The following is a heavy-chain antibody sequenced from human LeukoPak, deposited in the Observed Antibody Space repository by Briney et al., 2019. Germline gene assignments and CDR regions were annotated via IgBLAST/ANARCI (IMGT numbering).Heavy chain of an antibody. CDR3: AKNRHSSSFYYFDY. V-gene: IGHV3-30*02. Sequence: GGSLRLSCAASGFTFSSYGMHWVRQAPGKGLEWVTFIRYDGSNKYYADSVKGRFTVSRDNSKNTLYLQMNSLRAEDTAVYYFAKNRHSSSFYYFDYWGQGSLVTVSS. CDR1: GFTFSSYG. D-gene: IGHD6-13*01. CDR2: IRYDGSNK. J-gene: IGHJ4*02.